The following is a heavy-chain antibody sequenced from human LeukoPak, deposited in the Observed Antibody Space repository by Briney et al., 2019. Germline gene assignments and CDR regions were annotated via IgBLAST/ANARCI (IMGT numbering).Heavy chain of an antibody. V-gene: IGHV3-72*01. CDR3: TSGYCSGGSCYSSGGDY. Sequence: GGSLRLSCAGSGFMFSDHYIDWVGQAPGRGLEGVGRIRNKANSYTTDYAASVKGRFSISRDDSENSVYLEMNSLKIEDSAVFYCTSGYCSGGSCYSSGGDYWGQGTLVTVSS. D-gene: IGHD2-15*01. CDR1: GFMFSDHY. J-gene: IGHJ4*02. CDR2: IRNKANSYTT.